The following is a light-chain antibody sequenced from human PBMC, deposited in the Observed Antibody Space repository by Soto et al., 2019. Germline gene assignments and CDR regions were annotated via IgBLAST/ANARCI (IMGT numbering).Light chain of an antibody. CDR2: DVS. CDR3: CAYTNSNTRQIV. Sequence: QSVLTQPASVSGSPGQSITISCTGTSSDVGGYNYVSWYQPHPGKAPKFMIYDVSNRPSGVSTRFSGSKSGNTASLTISGLQAEDEADYYCCAYTNSNTRQIVFGTGTKVTVL. J-gene: IGLJ1*01. CDR1: SSDVGGYNY. V-gene: IGLV2-14*01.